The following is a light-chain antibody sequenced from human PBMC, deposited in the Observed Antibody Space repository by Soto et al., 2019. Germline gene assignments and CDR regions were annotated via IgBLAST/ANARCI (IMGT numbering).Light chain of an antibody. J-gene: IGLJ3*02. Sequence: QSVLTQPPSASGTPGQRVTISCSGSSSNIGSNYVYWYQQLPGTAPKLLIYRNNQRPSGVPDRFSGSTSGTSASLAISGPRSEDEADYHCAAWDDSLSGWVFGGGTKLTVL. CDR1: SSNIGSNY. CDR2: RNN. CDR3: AAWDDSLSGWV. V-gene: IGLV1-47*01.